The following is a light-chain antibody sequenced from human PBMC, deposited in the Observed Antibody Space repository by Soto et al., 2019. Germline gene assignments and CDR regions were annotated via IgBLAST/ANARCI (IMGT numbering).Light chain of an antibody. V-gene: IGLV2-14*01. J-gene: IGLJ1*01. CDR2: EVG. CDR3: SAHTTSFTFV. Sequence: QSVLTQPASVSGSPGQSITISCIGSRNDIGSYDYVSWHQHQEGKAPRVLIYEVGSRPSGVSSRFSGSRSGNTASLTISGLQPEDEATYYCSAHTTSFTFVFGPGTKLTVL. CDR1: RNDIGSYDY.